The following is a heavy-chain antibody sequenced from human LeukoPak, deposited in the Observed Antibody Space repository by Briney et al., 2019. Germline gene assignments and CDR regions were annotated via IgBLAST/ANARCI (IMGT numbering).Heavy chain of an antibody. V-gene: IGHV3-21*04. CDR2: ISSSSRYI. CDR3: ARGVRYSSAWAFDY. CDR1: EFTFSDYS. Sequence: GGSLRLSCAASEFTFSDYSMNWVRQAPGKGLEWVASISSSSRYIYYADSVKGRFTISRDNAKNSLYLQMNNLRTEDTAVYYCARGVRYSSAWAFDYWGQGTLVTVSS. J-gene: IGHJ4*02. D-gene: IGHD6-19*01.